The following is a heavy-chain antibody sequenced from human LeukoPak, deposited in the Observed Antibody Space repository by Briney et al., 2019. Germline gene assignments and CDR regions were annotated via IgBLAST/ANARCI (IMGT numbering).Heavy chain of an antibody. J-gene: IGHJ4*02. D-gene: IGHD3-10*01. CDR2: ISNSGSTI. Sequence: PGGSLRLSCAASGFTFSSYEMNWVRQAPGKGLEWVSYISNSGSTIYYTDSVKGRFTISRDNAKNALYLQMNSLRAEDTAVYYCAKDLHYGSADYWGQGTLVTVSS. CDR3: AKDLHYGSADY. V-gene: IGHV3-48*03. CDR1: GFTFSSYE.